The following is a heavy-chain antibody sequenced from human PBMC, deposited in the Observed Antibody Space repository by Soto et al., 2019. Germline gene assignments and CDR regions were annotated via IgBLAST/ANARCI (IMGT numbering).Heavy chain of an antibody. J-gene: IGHJ4*02. D-gene: IGHD3-3*01. V-gene: IGHV3-9*01. CDR2: ISWNSGNI. CDR1: GFTFDDYA. Sequence: EVHLVESGGGLVQPGRSLRLSCAASGFTFDDYAMHWVRQVPGKGLEWVSSISWNSGNIVYADSVKGRFTISRDSANNSLYLQMISLKTDDTALYYCAKGAVTSIFAYFDYWGQGTLVTVSS. CDR3: AKGAVTSIFAYFDY.